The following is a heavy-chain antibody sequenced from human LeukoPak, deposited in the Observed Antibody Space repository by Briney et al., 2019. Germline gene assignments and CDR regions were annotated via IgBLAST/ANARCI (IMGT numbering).Heavy chain of an antibody. CDR1: GYTLTELS. CDR2: FDPEDGET. CDR3: ATWSDILTGYYTYYFDY. J-gene: IGHJ4*02. V-gene: IGHV1-24*01. D-gene: IGHD3-9*01. Sequence: ASVKVSRKVSGYTLTELSMHWVRQAPGKGLEWMGGFDPEDGETIYAQKFQGRVTMTEDTSTDTAYMELSSLRSEDTAVYYCATWSDILTGYYTYYFDYWGQGTLVTVSS.